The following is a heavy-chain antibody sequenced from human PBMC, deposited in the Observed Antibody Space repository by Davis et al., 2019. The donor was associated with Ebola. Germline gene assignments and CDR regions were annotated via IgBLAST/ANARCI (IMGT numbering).Heavy chain of an antibody. Sequence: GESLKISCAASGFSFSDSWMHWVRQAPGKGLEWVSTISSSDGSTYYADSVKGRFTISRDNSKNTLYLQMNSLRDEDTAVYYCARDLSTTVTGDYWGQGTLVTVSS. CDR2: ISSSDGST. CDR1: GFSFSDSW. J-gene: IGHJ4*02. CDR3: ARDLSTTVTGDY. D-gene: IGHD4-17*01. V-gene: IGHV3-23*01.